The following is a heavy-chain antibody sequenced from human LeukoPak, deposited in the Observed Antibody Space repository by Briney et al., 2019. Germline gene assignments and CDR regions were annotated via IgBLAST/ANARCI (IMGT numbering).Heavy chain of an antibody. J-gene: IGHJ6*03. CDR1: GFTFSSNY. V-gene: IGHV3-66*01. CDR3: ARERGAAHGRIYYYYMDV. CDR2: IYSGGST. Sequence: GGSLRLSCAASGFTFSSNYMSWVRQAPGKGLEWVSVIYSGGSTYYADSVKGRFTISRDNSKNTLYLQMNSLRAEDTAVYYCARERGAAHGRIYYYYMDVWGKGTTVTVSS. D-gene: IGHD6-6*01.